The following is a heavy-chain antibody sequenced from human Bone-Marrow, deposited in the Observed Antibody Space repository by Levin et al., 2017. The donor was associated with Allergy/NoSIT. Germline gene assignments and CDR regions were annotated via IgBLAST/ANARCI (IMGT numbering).Heavy chain of an antibody. D-gene: IGHD3-16*01. V-gene: IGHV4-38-2*02. CDR3: ASMTTLTKTYYFDY. CDR2: IYSTGDT. J-gene: IGHJ4*02. CDR1: GYSVNSAYS. Sequence: SETLSLTCTVSGYSVNSAYSWGWVRQPPGRGLEWIGNIYSTGDTYYRPSLKSRVTISIRTSKNQFSLKLTAVTAADTAVYYCASMTTLTKTYYFDYWGQGTLVTVS.